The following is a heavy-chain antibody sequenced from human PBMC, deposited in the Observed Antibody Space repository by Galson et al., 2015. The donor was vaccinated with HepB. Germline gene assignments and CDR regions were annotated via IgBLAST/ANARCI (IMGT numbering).Heavy chain of an antibody. J-gene: IGHJ4*02. Sequence: SLRLSCAASGFTFSSYWMSWVRQAPGKGLEWVANIRQDGSEKYYVDSVKGRFTISRDNAKNSLYLQMNSLRAEDTAVYYCAREMAWIQLWPDYWGQGTLVTVSS. CDR3: AREMAWIQLWPDY. V-gene: IGHV3-7*03. D-gene: IGHD5-18*01. CDR1: GFTFSSYW. CDR2: IRQDGSEK.